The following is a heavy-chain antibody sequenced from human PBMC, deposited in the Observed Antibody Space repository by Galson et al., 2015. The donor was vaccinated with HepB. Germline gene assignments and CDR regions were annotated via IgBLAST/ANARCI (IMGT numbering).Heavy chain of an antibody. J-gene: IGHJ6*03. D-gene: IGHD7-27*01. CDR3: ARGSGYYYYYMDV. Sequence: TLSLTCTVSGGSISSGSYYWSWIRQPAGKGLEWIGRIYTSGSTNYNPSLKSRVTMSVDTSKNQFSLKLSSVTAADTAVYYCARGSGYYYYYMDVWGKGTTVTVSS. CDR1: GGSISSGSYY. CDR2: IYTSGST. V-gene: IGHV4-61*02.